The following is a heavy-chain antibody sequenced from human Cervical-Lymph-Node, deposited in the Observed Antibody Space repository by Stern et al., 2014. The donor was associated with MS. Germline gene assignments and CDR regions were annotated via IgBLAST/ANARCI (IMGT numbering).Heavy chain of an antibody. V-gene: IGHV3-21*01. CDR3: ARPAGSGKGRGDY. D-gene: IGHD3-10*01. CDR2: VSPDGGYT. CDR1: GFTFSSYK. Sequence: EVQLVESGGGLVKPGGSLRLSCAVSGFTFSSYKMSWVRQAPGQGLEWVASVSPDGGYTDYADSMKGRSTISRDNAKKSLYLQMSSLRVEDTAVYYCARPAGSGKGRGDYWGQGTLVAVSS. J-gene: IGHJ4*02.